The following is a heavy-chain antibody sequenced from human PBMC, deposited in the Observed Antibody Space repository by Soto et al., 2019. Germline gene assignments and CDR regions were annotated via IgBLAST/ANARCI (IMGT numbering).Heavy chain of an antibody. Sequence: QVQLVQSGAEVKKPGASVKVSCKASGYTFTSYGISWVRQAPGQGLEWMGWISAYNGNTNYGQKLQGRVTMTTDTSTSTAYMELRSLRSDDTAVDYCARVDIVVVPAAPFDYWGQGTLVTVSS. D-gene: IGHD2-2*03. CDR3: ARVDIVVVPAAPFDY. CDR1: GYTFTSYG. V-gene: IGHV1-18*01. CDR2: ISAYNGNT. J-gene: IGHJ4*02.